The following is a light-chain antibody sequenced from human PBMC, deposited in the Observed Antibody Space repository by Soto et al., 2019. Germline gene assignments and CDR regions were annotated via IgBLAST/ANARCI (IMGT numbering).Light chain of an antibody. CDR3: QHRYNWHPLS. CDR2: EAS. CDR1: QSVGSH. J-gene: IGKJ4*01. V-gene: IGKV3-11*01. Sequence: EGVLTQSPGTLSLSPGERATLSCRASQSVGSHLAWYQQKPGRAHRLLIYEASNRTTGIPARFSGSGSGTDFVLTISLLAPEVFAVDYCQHRYNWHPLSVGGGTKVEIK.